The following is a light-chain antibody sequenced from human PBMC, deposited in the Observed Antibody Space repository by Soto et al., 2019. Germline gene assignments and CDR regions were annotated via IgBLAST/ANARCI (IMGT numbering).Light chain of an antibody. Sequence: EIVMTQSPATLSVSPGERATLSCRASQSVSSNLAWYQQKPGQAPRLLIYGASTRATGIPARFSGSGSGTEFTLTISSLQSGDFAVYYCQQYNNWPLEFTFGPGTKVDIK. CDR2: GAS. CDR1: QSVSSN. CDR3: QQYNNWPLEFT. J-gene: IGKJ3*01. V-gene: IGKV3-15*01.